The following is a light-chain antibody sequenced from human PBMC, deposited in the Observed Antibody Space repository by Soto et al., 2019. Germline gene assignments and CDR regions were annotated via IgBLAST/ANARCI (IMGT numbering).Light chain of an antibody. V-gene: IGKV1-39*01. CDR2: VAS. Sequence: DIQMTQSLSSLSASVQDSVTITCRTSQSISRYLNWYQQKPGKAPNLLIYVASSLQSEVPSRFSGSGSGTDFTLTITSLQPEDFTTYYCQQSYGTPITFGQGTRLEIK. CDR1: QSISRY. CDR3: QQSYGTPIT. J-gene: IGKJ5*01.